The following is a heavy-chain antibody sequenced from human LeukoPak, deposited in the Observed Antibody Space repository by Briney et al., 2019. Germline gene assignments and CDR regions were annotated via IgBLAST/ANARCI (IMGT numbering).Heavy chain of an antibody. V-gene: IGHV1-2*02. D-gene: IGHD3-10*01. CDR2: INPNSGGT. Sequence: ASVKVSCKASGYTFTGYYMHWVRQAPGQGLEWMGWINPNSGGTNYAQKFQGRVTMTRDTSITTAYMELSRLRSDDTAVYYCARSYFVSGSYYTDYWGQGTLVTVSS. CDR1: GYTFTGYY. CDR3: ARSYFVSGSYYTDY. J-gene: IGHJ4*02.